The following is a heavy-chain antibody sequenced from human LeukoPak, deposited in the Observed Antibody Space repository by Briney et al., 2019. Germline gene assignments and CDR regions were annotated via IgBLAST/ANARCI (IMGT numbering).Heavy chain of an antibody. CDR3: SQSPDSSRWWYFDY. V-gene: IGHV2-5*01. CDR2: IYWNGAK. CDR1: GFSLSTRGVG. D-gene: IGHD6-13*01. Sequence: SGPTLVKPTQTLTLTCTFSGFSLSTRGVGVDWIRQPPGKAMEWLSLIYWNGAKPNSPSLKRRLTVTQDTTKNQVVLTMPNMDPVDTAADYCSQSPDSSRWWYFDYWGQGTLVTVSS. J-gene: IGHJ4*02.